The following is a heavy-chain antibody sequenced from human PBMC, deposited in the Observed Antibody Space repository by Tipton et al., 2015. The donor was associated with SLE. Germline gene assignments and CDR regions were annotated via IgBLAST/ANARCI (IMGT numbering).Heavy chain of an antibody. D-gene: IGHD1-26*01. J-gene: IGHJ1*01. CDR3: ARYGTYDGSRYFQH. Sequence: TLSLTCTVSGGSISSGGYYWSWIRQPAGKGLEWIGYIYISGSTNYNPSLKSRVTISVDTSKNQFSLKLSSVTAADTAVYYCARYGTYDGSRYFQHWGQGTLVTVSS. CDR2: IYISGST. V-gene: IGHV4-61*09. CDR1: GGSISSGGYY.